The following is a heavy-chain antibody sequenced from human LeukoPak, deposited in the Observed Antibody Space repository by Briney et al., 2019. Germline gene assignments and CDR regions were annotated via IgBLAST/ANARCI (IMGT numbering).Heavy chain of an antibody. CDR3: ATPSSYCGPIKCYKVAIDF. CDR2: MFYGGNT. CDR1: GGSIHNSNYY. D-gene: IGHD2-21*01. V-gene: IGHV4-39*01. J-gene: IGHJ4*02. Sequence: SETLSLTCTVSGGSIHNSNYYWGWIRQPPGKGLEWIGSMFYGGNTYLSPSLKSRVTISVDTSKNQFSLRLNSVTAADTAVYYCATPSSYCGPIKCYKVAIDFWGQGTLVTVSS.